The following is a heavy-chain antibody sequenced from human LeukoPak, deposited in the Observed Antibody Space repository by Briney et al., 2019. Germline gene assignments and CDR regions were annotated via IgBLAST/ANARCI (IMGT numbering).Heavy chain of an antibody. CDR2: IYSGGST. J-gene: IGHJ4*02. CDR3: ARVVAGSGSYLDY. D-gene: IGHD3-10*01. V-gene: IGHV3-66*01. CDR1: GFTVSSNY. Sequence: GGSLRLSCTVSGFTVSSNYMSWVRQAPGKGLEWVSVIYSGGSTYYADSVKGRFTISRDNSKNTLYLQMNSPRAEDTAVYYCARVVAGSGSYLDYWGQGTLITVSS.